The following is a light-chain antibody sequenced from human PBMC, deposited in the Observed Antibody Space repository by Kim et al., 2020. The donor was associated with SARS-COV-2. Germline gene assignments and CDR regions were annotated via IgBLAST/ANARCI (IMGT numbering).Light chain of an antibody. CDR2: ENT. CDR3: QCYDSSLSGKLV. CDR1: SSNIGAGYY. V-gene: IGLV1-40*01. J-gene: IGLJ2*01. Sequence: QSALTQPPSVSGAPGQRVTISCTGSSSNIGAGYYVHWYQQLPGTAPKLLIFENTNRPSGVPDRFSGSKSGTSASLAISGLQPEDEADYYCQCYDSSLSGKLVFGGGTQLTVL.